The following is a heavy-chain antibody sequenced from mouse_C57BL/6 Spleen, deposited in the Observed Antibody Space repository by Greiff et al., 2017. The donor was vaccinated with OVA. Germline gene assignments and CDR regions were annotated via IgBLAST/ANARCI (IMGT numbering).Heavy chain of an antibody. CDR1: GFNIKDDY. D-gene: IGHD1-1*01. V-gene: IGHV14-4*01. CDR2: IDPENGDT. Sequence: LVESGAELVRPGASVKLSCTASGFNIKDDYMHWVKQRPEQGLEWIGWIDPENGDTEYASKFQGKATITADTSSNTAYLQLSSLTSEDTAVYYCTTLLLRYAMDYWGQGTSVTVSS. J-gene: IGHJ4*01. CDR3: TTLLLRYAMDY.